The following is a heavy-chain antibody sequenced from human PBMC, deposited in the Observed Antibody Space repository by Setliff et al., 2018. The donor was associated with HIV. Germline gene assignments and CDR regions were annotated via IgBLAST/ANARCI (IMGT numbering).Heavy chain of an antibody. CDR1: GYTFSDYY. D-gene: IGHD2-15*01. Sequence: ASVKVSCKASGYTFSDYYLHWVRQAPGQGLEWMGWIHGNSGATNYAQKFQGRLTITADTSIDTAYMELISLTSEDTAVYYCATQRWLLPDYWGQGTLVTVSS. CDR2: IHGNSGAT. CDR3: ATQRWLLPDY. V-gene: IGHV1-2*02. J-gene: IGHJ4*02.